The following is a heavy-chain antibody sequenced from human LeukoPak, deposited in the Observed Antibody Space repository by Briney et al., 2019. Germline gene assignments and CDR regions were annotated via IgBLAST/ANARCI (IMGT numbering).Heavy chain of an antibody. CDR3: ARSSYGYNWFDR. CDR2: IYYSGST. Sequence: PSETLSLTCTVSGGSISSYYWNWIRQPPGKGLEWIGYIYYSGSTNYNPSLKSRVTISVDTSKDQFSLYLTSVTAADTAMYYCARSSYGYNWFDRWGQGTLVTVSS. V-gene: IGHV4-59*08. J-gene: IGHJ5*02. D-gene: IGHD5-18*01. CDR1: GGSISSYY.